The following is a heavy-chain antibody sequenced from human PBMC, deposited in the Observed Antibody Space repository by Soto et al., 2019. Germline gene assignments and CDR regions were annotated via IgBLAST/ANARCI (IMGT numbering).Heavy chain of an antibody. D-gene: IGHD3-10*01. V-gene: IGHV4-31*03. J-gene: IGHJ5*02. CDR3: ARSARLYYYGSGSMNWFDP. CDR2: IYYSGST. Sequence: QVQLQESGPGLVKPSQTLSLTCTVSGGSISSGGYYWSWIRQHPGKGLEWIGYIYYSGSTYYNPSLKSRVTISVDTSKNQFSLKLSSVTVADTAVYYCARSARLYYYGSGSMNWFDPWGQGTLVTVSS. CDR1: GGSISSGGYY.